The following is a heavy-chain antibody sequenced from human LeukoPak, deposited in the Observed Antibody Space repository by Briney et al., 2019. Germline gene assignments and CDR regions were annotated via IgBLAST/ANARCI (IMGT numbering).Heavy chain of an antibody. CDR3: ARVPDDYGSAFDI. V-gene: IGHV1-69*13. D-gene: IGHD4-17*01. J-gene: IGHJ3*02. CDR2: IIPIFGTA. Sequence: SVKVSCKASGYTFTNFAMNWVRQAPGQGLEWMGGIIPIFGTANYAQKFQGRVTITADESTSTAYMELSSLRSEDTAVYYCARVPDDYGSAFDIWGQGTMVTVSS. CDR1: GYTFTNFA.